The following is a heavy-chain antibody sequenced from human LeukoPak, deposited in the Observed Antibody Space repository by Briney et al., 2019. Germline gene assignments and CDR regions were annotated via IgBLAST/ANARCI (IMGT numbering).Heavy chain of an antibody. J-gene: IGHJ5*02. CDR2: MYHSGST. D-gene: IGHD2-21*01. V-gene: IGHV4-38-2*02. CDR3: ARMRSDGFDP. CDR1: GYSISSGYY. Sequence: SETLSLTCTVSGYSISSGYYWGWIRQPPGKGLEWIGSMYHSGSTYYNPSLKSRVTISVDTSKNQFSLKLSSVTAADTAVYYCARMRSDGFDPWGQGTLVTVSS.